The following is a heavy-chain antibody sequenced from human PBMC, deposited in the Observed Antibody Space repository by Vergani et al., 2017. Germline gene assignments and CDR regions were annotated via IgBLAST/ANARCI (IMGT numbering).Heavy chain of an antibody. D-gene: IGHD3-10*01. CDR1: GYTFTSYG. J-gene: IGHJ3*02. CDR2: ISAYNGNT. V-gene: IGHV1-18*01. Sequence: QVQLVQSGAEVKKPGASVKVSCKASGYTFTSYGISWVRQAPGQGLEWMGWISAYNGNTNYAQKLQGRVTMTTDTSTSTAYMELRSLRSDDTAVYYCARGEPPKTSRVVRGVSNAFDIWGQGTVVTVSS. CDR3: ARGEPPKTSRVVRGVSNAFDI.